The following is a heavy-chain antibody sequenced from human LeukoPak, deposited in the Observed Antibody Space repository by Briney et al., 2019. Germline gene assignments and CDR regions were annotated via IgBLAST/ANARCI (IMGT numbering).Heavy chain of an antibody. CDR2: IYYSGST. V-gene: IGHV4-39*07. CDR3: ARDVGTALVTGDY. CDR1: GGSISSSSYY. D-gene: IGHD5-18*01. Sequence: PSETLSLTCTVSGGSISSSSYYWGWIRQPPGKGLERIGSIYYSGSTYYNPSLKSRVTISVDTSKNQFSLKLISVTAADTAVYYCARDVGTALVTGDYWGQGTLVTVSS. J-gene: IGHJ4*02.